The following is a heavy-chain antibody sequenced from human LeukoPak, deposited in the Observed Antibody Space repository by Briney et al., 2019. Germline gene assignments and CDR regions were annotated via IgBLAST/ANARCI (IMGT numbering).Heavy chain of an antibody. V-gene: IGHV4-39*01. CDR1: GGSISSSRYS. Sequence: PSETLSLTCTVSGGSISSSRYSWGWIRQPPGKGLEWIGSIYYSGSTYYNPSLKSRVTISVDTSKNQFSLKLSSVTAADTAVYYCARHPDDYYDSSGQYYFDYWGQGTLVTVSS. D-gene: IGHD3-22*01. CDR2: IYYSGST. CDR3: ARHPDDYYDSSGQYYFDY. J-gene: IGHJ4*02.